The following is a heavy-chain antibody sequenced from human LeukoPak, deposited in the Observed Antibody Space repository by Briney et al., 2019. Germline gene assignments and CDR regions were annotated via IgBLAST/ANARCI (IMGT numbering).Heavy chain of an antibody. CDR1: GFTFSDAW. D-gene: IGHD6-25*01. V-gene: IGHV3-15*01. Sequence: PGGSLRLSCAASGFTFSDAWMTWVRQAPGKGLEWVGRIKSKRDGGTIDYAAPVNGRFTISRDDSKDTLYLQMNNLKIEDAAVYYCTTVGSAWNFDYWGQGTLVTVSS. CDR3: TTVGSAWNFDY. CDR2: IKSKRDGGTI. J-gene: IGHJ4*02.